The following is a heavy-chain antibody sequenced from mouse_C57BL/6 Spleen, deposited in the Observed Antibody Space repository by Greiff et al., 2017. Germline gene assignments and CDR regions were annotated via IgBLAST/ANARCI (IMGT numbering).Heavy chain of an antibody. CDR3: ARSITTGLYFDY. Sequence: VQLQQPGAELVMPGASVKLSCKASGYTFTSYWMHWVKQRPGQGLEWIGEIDPSDSYTNYNQKFKGKSTLTVDKSSSTAYMQLSSLTSEDSAVYYCARSITTGLYFDYWGQGTTLTVSS. J-gene: IGHJ2*01. CDR2: IDPSDSYT. CDR1: GYTFTSYW. D-gene: IGHD1-1*01. V-gene: IGHV1-69*01.